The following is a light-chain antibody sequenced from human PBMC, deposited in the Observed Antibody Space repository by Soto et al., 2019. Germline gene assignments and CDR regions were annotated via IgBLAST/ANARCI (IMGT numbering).Light chain of an antibody. CDR3: QQRSTWPGT. J-gene: IGKJ1*01. Sequence: VLTQSPAPLSLSPGERATLSFRASQSVSSYLAWYQQKPGQAPRLLIYDASNRATGIPARFSGSGSGTDFTLTISSLEPEDFAVYYCQQRSTWPGTFGLGTKVDI. V-gene: IGKV3-11*01. CDR1: QSVSSY. CDR2: DAS.